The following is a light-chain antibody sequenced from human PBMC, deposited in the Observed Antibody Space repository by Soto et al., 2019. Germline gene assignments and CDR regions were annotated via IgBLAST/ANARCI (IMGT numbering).Light chain of an antibody. J-gene: IGKJ1*01. V-gene: IGKV3-20*01. CDR2: GAS. Sequence: EIVLTQSLGTLSLYPGERATLSCRASQIVSSTYLAWFQQKPGQAPRLLIYGASTRATGIPDRFSGSGSGTDSTLTISGLEPEDFALYYCQQYGSSPPITFGQGTKVAI. CDR1: QIVSSTY. CDR3: QQYGSSPPIT.